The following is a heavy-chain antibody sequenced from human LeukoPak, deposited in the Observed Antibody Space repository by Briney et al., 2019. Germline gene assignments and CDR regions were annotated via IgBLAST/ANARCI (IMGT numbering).Heavy chain of an antibody. CDR1: GLTFSSYV. CDR2: ISGSGGST. V-gene: IGHV3-23*01. Sequence: AGGSLRLSCAASGLTFSSYVMTWVRQAPGKGLEWVSAISGSGGSTDSADSVKGRFTISRDNSKNMLYLQMDSLRAGDTAVYYCVLGGDSLGYWGQGTLVTVSS. CDR3: VLGGDSLGY. J-gene: IGHJ4*02. D-gene: IGHD2-21*02.